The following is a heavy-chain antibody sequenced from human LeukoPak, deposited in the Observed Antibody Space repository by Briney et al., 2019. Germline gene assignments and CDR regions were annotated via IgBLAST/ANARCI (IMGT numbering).Heavy chain of an antibody. CDR3: TREVASEVTPTDWYFDL. CDR1: GFAVSSNY. Sequence: AGGSLRLSCEASGFAVSSNYMSWVRQAPGKGLEWVSTLYSGVRTFYSDAVKGRFTIDRDPSKNSLFLQMKSLRAEDTAVYFCTREVASEVTPTDWYFDLWGRGTLVTVSS. CDR2: LYSGVRT. D-gene: IGHD4-23*01. J-gene: IGHJ2*01. V-gene: IGHV3-66*01.